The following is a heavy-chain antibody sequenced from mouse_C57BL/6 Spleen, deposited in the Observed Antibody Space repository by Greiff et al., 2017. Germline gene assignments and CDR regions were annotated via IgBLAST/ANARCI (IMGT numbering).Heavy chain of an antibody. J-gene: IGHJ3*01. CDR2: ISSGSSTI. V-gene: IGHV5-17*01. D-gene: IGHD1-1*02. CDR1: GFTFSDYG. Sequence: EVKLVESGGGLVKPGGSLKLSCAASGFTFSDYGMHWVRQAPEKGLEWVAYISSGSSTIYYADTVKGRFTISRDNAKNTLFLQMASLRSEDTALYYGARGTRWAWFAYWGQGTLVTVSA. CDR3: ARGTRWAWFAY.